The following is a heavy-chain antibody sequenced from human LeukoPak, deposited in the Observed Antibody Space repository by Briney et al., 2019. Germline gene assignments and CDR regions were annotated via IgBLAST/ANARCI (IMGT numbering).Heavy chain of an antibody. CDR1: GFTFSSYS. CDR2: ISSSSSYI. J-gene: IGHJ4*02. D-gene: IGHD3-10*01. CDR3: ARDGSGFGELLG. V-gene: IGHV3-21*01. Sequence: GGSLRLSCAASGFTFSSYSMNWVRQAPGKGLEWVSSISSSSSYIYYADSVKGRFTISRDNAKNSLYLQMNSLRAEDTAVYYCARDGSGFGELLGWGQGTLVTVSS.